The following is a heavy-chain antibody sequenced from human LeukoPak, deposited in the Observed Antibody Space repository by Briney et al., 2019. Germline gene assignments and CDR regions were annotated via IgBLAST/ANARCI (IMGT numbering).Heavy chain of an antibody. Sequence: GGSLRLTCAASGFTFSSYAMSWVRQAPGKGLEWVSAISGSGGSTYYADSVEGRFTISRDNSKNTLYLQMNSLRAEDTAVYYCAKDRWMDFWSGETYIDYWGQGTLVTVSS. V-gene: IGHV3-23*01. D-gene: IGHD3-3*01. CDR3: AKDRWMDFWSGETYIDY. CDR1: GFTFSSYA. CDR2: ISGSGGST. J-gene: IGHJ4*02.